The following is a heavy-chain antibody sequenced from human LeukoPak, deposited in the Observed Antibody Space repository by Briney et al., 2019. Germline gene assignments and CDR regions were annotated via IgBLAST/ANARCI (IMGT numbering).Heavy chain of an antibody. CDR1: GGSISSNY. D-gene: IGHD4-17*01. CDR2: IYYSVTT. J-gene: IGHJ3*02. V-gene: IGHV4-59*01. Sequence: SETLSLTCTVSGGSISSNYWSWIRQPPGKGLEWIGYIYYSVTTNYNPSLKSRVTISVDTSKNQFSLNLSSVTAADTAVYYCARSPTVPRAFDIWGQGTMVTVPS. CDR3: ARSPTVPRAFDI.